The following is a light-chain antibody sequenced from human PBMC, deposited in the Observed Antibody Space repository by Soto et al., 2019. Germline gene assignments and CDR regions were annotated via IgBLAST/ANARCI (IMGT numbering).Light chain of an antibody. J-gene: IGLJ1*01. CDR2: EGT. CDR1: SSDVGSYYL. V-gene: IGLV2-23*01. CDR3: CTYASSTTYV. Sequence: QSALTQPASVSGSPGQSITISCTGTSSDVGSYYLDSWYQQQPGKAPKLMIYEGTKRPSGVSYRFSGSRSGNTASLTISGLKAEDEADDYCCTYASSTTYVFGTGTKLTVL.